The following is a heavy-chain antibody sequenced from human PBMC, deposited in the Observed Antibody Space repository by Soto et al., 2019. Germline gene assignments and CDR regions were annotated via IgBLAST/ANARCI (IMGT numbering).Heavy chain of an antibody. Sequence: PSGCLALTCTVSGDSISSGDHAGSWIRQPPGKGLEWIGYIFYSGTAYYNPSLKSRLTISVDTSKNQFSLKLSSVTAADTAVYYCARTDYGTAYFDPWGQGSLVTVSS. D-gene: IGHD3-10*01. CDR2: IFYSGTA. J-gene: IGHJ5*02. V-gene: IGHV4-30-4*01. CDR1: GDSISSGDHA. CDR3: ARTDYGTAYFDP.